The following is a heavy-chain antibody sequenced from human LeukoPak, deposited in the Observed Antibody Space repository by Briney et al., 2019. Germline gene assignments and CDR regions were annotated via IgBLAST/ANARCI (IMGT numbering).Heavy chain of an antibody. J-gene: IGHJ4*02. CDR3: ARGPDYAKAGY. V-gene: IGHV4-34*01. Sequence: PSETLSLTCGIYGASFIDYHLSWIRQPPGKGLEWIGEISHDEGTNYSPSLKSRVTISVDTSKYQFSLKLTSVTAADTAVYYCARGPDYAKAGYWGPGTLVTVSS. CDR2: ISHDEGT. CDR1: GASFIDYH. D-gene: IGHD4-17*01.